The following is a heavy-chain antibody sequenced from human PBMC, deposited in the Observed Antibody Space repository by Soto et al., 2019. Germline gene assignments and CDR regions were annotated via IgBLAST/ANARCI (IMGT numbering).Heavy chain of an antibody. CDR3: TTDTYYYDSRGFDY. Sequence: SVSNAWMNWVRQAPGKGLEWVGRIKSKTDGGTTDYAAPVKGRFTISRDDSKNTLYLQMNSLKTEDTAVYYCTTDTYYYDSRGFDYWGQGTLVTVSS. CDR1: SVSNAW. V-gene: IGHV3-15*07. CDR2: IKSKTDGGTT. D-gene: IGHD3-22*01. J-gene: IGHJ4*02.